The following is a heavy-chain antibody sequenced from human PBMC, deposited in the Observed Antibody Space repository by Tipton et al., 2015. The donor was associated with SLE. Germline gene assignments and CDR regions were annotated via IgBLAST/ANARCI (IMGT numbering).Heavy chain of an antibody. V-gene: IGHV3-48*03. CDR1: GFSFRSYE. J-gene: IGHJ3*02. D-gene: IGHD4-11*01. Sequence: SLRLSCTASGFSFRSYEMNWVRQAPGKGLEWVSYISSGGSTIYYADSVKGRFTISRDNAKNSLYLQMNSLRAEDTAVYYCARSSYRAVDAFDIWGQGTMVTVSS. CDR2: ISSGGSTI. CDR3: ARSSYRAVDAFDI.